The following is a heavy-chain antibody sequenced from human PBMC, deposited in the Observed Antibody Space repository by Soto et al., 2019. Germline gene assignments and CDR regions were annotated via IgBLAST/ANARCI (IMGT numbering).Heavy chain of an antibody. CDR3: ASRRNPYGPYDY. Sequence: EVQLVVSGGGLVQPGGSLRLSCAASGFTVSSNFMSWVRQAPGKGLEWVSVIYSDGSTYYADSVKGRFTISRDNSKNTLYLHMNSLRADDTAVYYCASRRNPYGPYDYWGQGTLVTVSS. D-gene: IGHD4-17*01. V-gene: IGHV3-66*01. CDR2: IYSDGST. J-gene: IGHJ4*02. CDR1: GFTVSSNF.